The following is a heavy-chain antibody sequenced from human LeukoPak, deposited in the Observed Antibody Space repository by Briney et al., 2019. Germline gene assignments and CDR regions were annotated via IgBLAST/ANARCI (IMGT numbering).Heavy chain of an antibody. Sequence: ASVKVSCKASGYTFTSYGISWVRQAPGQGLEWMGWISAYNGNTNYAQKLQGRVTMTTDTSTSTAYMELRSLRSDGTAVYYCARVRLVGYCSSTSCPSNWFDPWGQGTLVTVSS. J-gene: IGHJ5*02. CDR1: GYTFTSYG. D-gene: IGHD2-2*01. CDR2: ISAYNGNT. CDR3: ARVRLVGYCSSTSCPSNWFDP. V-gene: IGHV1-18*01.